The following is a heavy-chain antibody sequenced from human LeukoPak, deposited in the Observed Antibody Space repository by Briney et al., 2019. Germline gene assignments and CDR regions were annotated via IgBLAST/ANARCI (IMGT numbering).Heavy chain of an antibody. D-gene: IGHD3-22*01. J-gene: IGHJ3*02. Sequence: GGSLRLSCAASGFTFDDYAMHWVRQAPGKGLEWVSGISWNSGSIGYADSVKGRFTISRDNAKNSLYLQMNSLRAEDTALYYCARCGYYNSINDAFDIWGQGTMVTVSS. CDR1: GFTFDDYA. CDR2: ISWNSGSI. CDR3: ARCGYYNSINDAFDI. V-gene: IGHV3-9*01.